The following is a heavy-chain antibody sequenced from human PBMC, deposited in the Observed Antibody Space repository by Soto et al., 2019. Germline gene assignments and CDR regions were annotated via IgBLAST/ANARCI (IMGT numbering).Heavy chain of an antibody. CDR2: VRNKANSYTT. CDR3: TDLIVSRTPDAY. D-gene: IGHD2-2*01. J-gene: IGHJ4*02. V-gene: IGHV3-72*01. CDR1: GFTFSDHY. Sequence: EVQLVESGGGLVQPGGSLRLSCAASGFTFSDHYMDWVRQAPGKGLEWIARVRNKANSYTTEYAASVKDRFTISRDDSKNAVYLQMNSLKIEDTAVYYWTDLIVSRTPDAYWGQGTLVTVSS.